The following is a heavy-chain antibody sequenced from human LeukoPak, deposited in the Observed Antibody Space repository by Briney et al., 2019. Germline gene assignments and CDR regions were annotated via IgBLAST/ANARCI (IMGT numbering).Heavy chain of an antibody. D-gene: IGHD2-15*01. J-gene: IGHJ5*02. V-gene: IGHV1-18*04. CDR3: ARDEVAATNWFDP. Sequence: ASVKVSCKGSGYTLSNHAFSWVRQASGQGLEWMGWISADNGNTNHAQKFQGRVSLTTDTSTSTAYMELRSLRSDDTAVYYCARDEVAATNWFDPWGQGTLVTVSS. CDR2: ISADNGNT. CDR1: GYTLSNHA.